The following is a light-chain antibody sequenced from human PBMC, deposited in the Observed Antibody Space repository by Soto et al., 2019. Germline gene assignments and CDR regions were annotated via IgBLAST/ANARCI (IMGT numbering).Light chain of an antibody. J-gene: IGLJ2*01. CDR2: DNN. Sequence: QSVLTQPTSVSAAPGQKVTISCSGSSSNIGNNYVSWYQQLPGTAPKLLIYDNNKRPSRIPDRFPGSKSGTSATLGITGLQTGDEADYYCGTWDSILSAVVFGGGTKLTVL. CDR3: GTWDSILSAVV. V-gene: IGLV1-51*01. CDR1: SSNIGNNY.